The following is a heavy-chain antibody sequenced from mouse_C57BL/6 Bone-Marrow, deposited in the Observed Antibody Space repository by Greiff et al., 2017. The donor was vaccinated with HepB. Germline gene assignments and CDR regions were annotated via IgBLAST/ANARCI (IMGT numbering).Heavy chain of an antibody. J-gene: IGHJ2*01. CDR2: IYPGSGST. Sequence: VQLQQPGAELVKPGASVKMSCKASGYTFTSYWITWVKQRPGQGLEWIGDIYPGSGSTNYTEKFKSKATLTVDTSSSTAYMQLSSLTSEDSAVYYYARDNYSNYVAFDYWGQGTTLTVSS. V-gene: IGHV1-55*01. CDR3: ARDNYSNYVAFDY. CDR1: GYTFTSYW. D-gene: IGHD2-5*01.